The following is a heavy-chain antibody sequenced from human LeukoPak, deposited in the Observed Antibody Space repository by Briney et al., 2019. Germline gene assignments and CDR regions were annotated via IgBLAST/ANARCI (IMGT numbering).Heavy chain of an antibody. V-gene: IGHV6-1*01. CDR3: ARDSGIAAAGTYAYYGMDV. CDR2: TYYRSKWYN. Sequence: SQTLSLTCAISGDSVSSNSAAWNWIRQSPSRGLEWLVRTYYRSKWYNDYAVSVKSRITINPDTSKNQFSLQLNSVTPEDTAVYYCARDSGIAAAGTYAYYGMDVWGQGTTVTVSS. CDR1: GDSVSSNSAA. D-gene: IGHD6-13*01. J-gene: IGHJ6*02.